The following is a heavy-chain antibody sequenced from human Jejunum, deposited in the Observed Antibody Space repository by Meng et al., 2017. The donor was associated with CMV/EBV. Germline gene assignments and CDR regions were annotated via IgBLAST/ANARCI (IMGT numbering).Heavy chain of an antibody. V-gene: IGHV4-59*01. Sequence: SGGSIGTYFCSSIRQPPGKRLESIGHVYYSRSTTFNPSLKSRVTISLDTSKKQFSLRLSSVTAEDTAVYYCARASPNWNYVIDYWGQGTRVTVSS. CDR3: ARASPNWNYVIDY. CDR1: GGSIGTYF. D-gene: IGHD1-7*01. CDR2: VYYSRST. J-gene: IGHJ4*02.